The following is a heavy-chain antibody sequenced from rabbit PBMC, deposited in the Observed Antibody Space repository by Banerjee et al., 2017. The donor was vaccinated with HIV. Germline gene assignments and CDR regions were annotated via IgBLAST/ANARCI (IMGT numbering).Heavy chain of an antibody. J-gene: IGHJ4*01. V-gene: IGHV1S40*01. Sequence: CWVRQAPGKGLEWIACINTSSGNTVYANWAKGRFTISKTSSTTVTLQMTSLTAADTATYFCARHNGDAGYDYPALDLWGPGTLVTVS. CDR2: INTSSGNT. D-gene: IGHD6-1*01. CDR3: ARHNGDAGYDYPALDL.